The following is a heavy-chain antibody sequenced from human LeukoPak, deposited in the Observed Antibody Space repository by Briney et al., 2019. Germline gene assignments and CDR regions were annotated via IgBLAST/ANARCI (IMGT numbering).Heavy chain of an antibody. J-gene: IGHJ5*02. D-gene: IGHD6-13*01. Sequence: ASVKVSCKASGGTFSSYDINWVRQATGQGLEWMGWMNPNSGNTGYAQKFQGRVTITRNTSISTAYMELSSLRSEDTAVYYCARKQQRIEGFDPWGQGTLVTVSS. CDR1: GGTFSSYD. CDR2: MNPNSGNT. V-gene: IGHV1-8*03. CDR3: ARKQQRIEGFDP.